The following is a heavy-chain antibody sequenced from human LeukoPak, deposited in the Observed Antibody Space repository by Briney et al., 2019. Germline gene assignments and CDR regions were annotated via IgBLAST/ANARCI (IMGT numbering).Heavy chain of an antibody. CDR3: ARGGVTTWTRPYYFDY. D-gene: IGHD4-17*01. CDR2: INPNSGGT. V-gene: IGHV1-2*02. J-gene: IGHJ4*02. CDR1: GYTFTGYY. Sequence: EASVKVSCKASGYTFTGYYMHWLRQAPGQGLEWMGWINPNSGGTNYAQKFQGRVTMTRDTSISTAYMELSRLRSDDTAVYYCARGGVTTWTRPYYFDYWGQGTLVTVSS.